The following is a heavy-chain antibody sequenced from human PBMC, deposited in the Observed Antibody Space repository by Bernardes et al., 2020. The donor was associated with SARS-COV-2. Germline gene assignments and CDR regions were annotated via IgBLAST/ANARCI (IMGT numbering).Heavy chain of an antibody. CDR3: AVPRGYSSGGFDY. V-gene: IGHV3-23*01. CDR1: GFTFRSYA. D-gene: IGHD6-25*01. Sequence: GGSLRLSCAASGFTFRSYAMSWVRQAPGKGLEWVSAISGSGGSTYYADSVKGRFTISRDNSKNTLYLQMNSLRAEDTAVYYCAVPRGYSSGGFDYWGQGTLVTVSS. CDR2: ISGSGGST. J-gene: IGHJ4*02.